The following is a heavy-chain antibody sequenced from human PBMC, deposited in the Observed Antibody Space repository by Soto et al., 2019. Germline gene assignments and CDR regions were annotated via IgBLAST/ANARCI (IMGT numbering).Heavy chain of an antibody. Sequence: SVKVSCKASGFTFTSSAMQWVRQARGQRLEWIGWIVVGSGNTNYAQKFQERVAITRDMSTSTAYMELSSLRSEDTAVYYCAAEGVTMVRGVISAAFDIWGQGTMVTVSS. CDR1: GFTFTSSA. CDR2: IVVGSGNT. D-gene: IGHD3-10*01. V-gene: IGHV1-58*02. J-gene: IGHJ3*02. CDR3: AAEGVTMVRGVISAAFDI.